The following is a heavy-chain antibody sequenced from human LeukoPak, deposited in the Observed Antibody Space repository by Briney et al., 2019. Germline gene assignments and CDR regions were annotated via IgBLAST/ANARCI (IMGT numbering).Heavy chain of an antibody. Sequence: PGGSLRLSCAASGFTFSSYWMSWVRQAPGKGLEWVANIKQDGSEKYYVDSVRGRFTISRDNAKNSLYLQMNSLRAEDTAVYYCARDTAIVGATPGYWGQGTLVTVSS. CDR2: IKQDGSEK. CDR1: GFTFSSYW. D-gene: IGHD1-26*01. J-gene: IGHJ4*02. CDR3: ARDTAIVGATPGY. V-gene: IGHV3-7*01.